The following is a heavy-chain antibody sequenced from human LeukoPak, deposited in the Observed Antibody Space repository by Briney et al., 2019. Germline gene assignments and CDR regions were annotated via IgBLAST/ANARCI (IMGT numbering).Heavy chain of an antibody. CDR1: GFSFSSFW. V-gene: IGHV3-74*01. CDR2: INSDGRTT. Sequence: GGSLRLSCAASGFSFSSFWMHWVRQVPGKGLLWVSGINSDGRTTGYADSVKGRLTISRDNAKNTVDLQMNSLRAEDTAVYYCARGGYGAHMGWGQGTLVTVSS. J-gene: IGHJ4*02. D-gene: IGHD4-17*01. CDR3: ARGGYGAHMG.